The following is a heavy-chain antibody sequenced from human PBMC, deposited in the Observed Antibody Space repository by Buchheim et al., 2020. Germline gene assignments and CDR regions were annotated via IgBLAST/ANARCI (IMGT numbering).Heavy chain of an antibody. CDR1: GGSISSGGYS. J-gene: IGHJ3*02. V-gene: IGHV4-30-4*07. CDR3: ARDSGVIVGASSDAFDI. Sequence: QVQLQESGPGLVKPSQTLSLTCAVSGGSISSGGYSWSWIRQPPGKGLEWIGYIYYSGSTYYNPSLKSRVTISVDTSKNQLSLKLSSVTAADTAVYYCARDSGVIVGASSDAFDIWGQGT. D-gene: IGHD1-26*01. CDR2: IYYSGST.